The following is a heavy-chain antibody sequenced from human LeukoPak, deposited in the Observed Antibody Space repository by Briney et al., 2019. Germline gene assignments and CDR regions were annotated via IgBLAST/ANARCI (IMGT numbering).Heavy chain of an antibody. D-gene: IGHD3-22*01. V-gene: IGHV4-38-2*01. CDR1: GYSISSGYY. CDR2: IYYSGST. J-gene: IGHJ4*02. Sequence: SETLSLTCAVSGYSISSGYYWGWIRQPPGKGLEWIGSIYYSGSTYYNPSLKSRVTISVDTSKNQFSLKLSSVTAADTAVYYCARHHYNYYDSSGPVDYWGEGTLVTVSS. CDR3: ARHHYNYYDSSGPVDY.